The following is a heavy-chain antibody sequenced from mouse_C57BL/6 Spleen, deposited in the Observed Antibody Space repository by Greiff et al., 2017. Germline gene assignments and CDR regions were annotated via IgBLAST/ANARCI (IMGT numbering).Heavy chain of an antibody. Sequence: VQLQQSGPVLVKPGASVKMSCKASGYTFTDYYMNWVKQSHGKSLEWIGVINPYNGGTSYNQKFKGKATLTVDKSSSTAYMELNSLTSEDSAVYYCARRGITTVVEDWYFDVWGTGTTVTVSS. CDR2: INPYNGGT. CDR3: ARRGITTVVEDWYFDV. V-gene: IGHV1-19*01. D-gene: IGHD1-1*01. J-gene: IGHJ1*03. CDR1: GYTFTDYY.